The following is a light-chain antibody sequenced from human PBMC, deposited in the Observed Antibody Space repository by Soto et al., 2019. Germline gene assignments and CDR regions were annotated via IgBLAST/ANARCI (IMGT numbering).Light chain of an antibody. CDR1: HSISIY. Sequence: IQMTQSPSSLSASVGDRVNIACRASHSISIYRSYLPQKPGKPAKPLIHAASTLQSGVPAMFSGSRSGTDFTLFISSLQPQDFATYYGQQLNSYRRVLTFGGGTKVDIK. CDR3: QQLNSYRRVLT. CDR2: AAS. J-gene: IGKJ4*01. V-gene: IGKV1-16*01.